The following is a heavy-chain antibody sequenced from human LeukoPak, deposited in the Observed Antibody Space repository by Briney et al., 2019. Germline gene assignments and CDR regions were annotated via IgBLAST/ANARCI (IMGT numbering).Heavy chain of an antibody. D-gene: IGHD3-10*01. CDR3: AKSNGYGLVDI. J-gene: IGHJ3*02. V-gene: IGHV4-38-2*02. CDR1: GYSISSGYY. CDR2: IYDSGNT. Sequence: SETLSLTCSVSGYSISSGYYWGWIRQPPGKGLEWIGSIYDSGNTYYNPSLKSRVTISVDRSKNQFSLKLSAVTAADTAVYYCAKSNGYGLVDIWGQGTMVTVSS.